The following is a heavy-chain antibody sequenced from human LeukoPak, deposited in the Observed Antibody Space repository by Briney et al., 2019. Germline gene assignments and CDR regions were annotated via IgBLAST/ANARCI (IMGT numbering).Heavy chain of an antibody. CDR2: ISGSGGST. CDR3: AKRPPGYYYDSSGYLDY. Sequence: GGSLRLSCAASGFTFSSYAMSWVRQAPGKGLEWVSAISGSGGSTYYADSVKGRFTISRDNSKNTLYLQMNSLRAEDTAVYYCAKRPPGYYYDSSGYLDYWGQGALVTVSS. D-gene: IGHD3-22*01. CDR1: GFTFSSYA. J-gene: IGHJ4*02. V-gene: IGHV3-23*01.